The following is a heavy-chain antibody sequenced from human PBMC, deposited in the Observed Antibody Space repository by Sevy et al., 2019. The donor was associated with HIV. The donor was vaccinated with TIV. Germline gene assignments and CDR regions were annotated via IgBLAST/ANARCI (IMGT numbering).Heavy chain of an antibody. J-gene: IGHJ4*02. Sequence: GGSLRLSCVASGFNLENFWMNWVRQAPGKGLEWVANIRRDGSEIYYLASVKGRFIISRDNARNLVYLQMNSLRVEDTALYYCVRAIQSDGSFWGQGALVTVSS. V-gene: IGHV3-7*01. CDR2: IRRDGSEI. CDR3: VRAIQSDGSF. CDR1: GFNLENFW. D-gene: IGHD6-19*01.